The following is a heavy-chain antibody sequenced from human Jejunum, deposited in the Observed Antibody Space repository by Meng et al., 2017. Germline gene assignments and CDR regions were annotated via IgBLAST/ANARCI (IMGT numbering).Heavy chain of an antibody. V-gene: IGHV4-59*01. Sequence: SETLSLTCTVSGGSISNDYWSWLRQPPEKGPEWLAYIYYTGKTNYNPSLKSRLTISIDTSKNQFSLKLNSVTAADTAVYYCARGAGWYPSWGQGTLVTVPS. CDR1: GGSISNDY. J-gene: IGHJ5*02. D-gene: IGHD6-19*01. CDR3: ARGAGWYPS. CDR2: IYYTGKT.